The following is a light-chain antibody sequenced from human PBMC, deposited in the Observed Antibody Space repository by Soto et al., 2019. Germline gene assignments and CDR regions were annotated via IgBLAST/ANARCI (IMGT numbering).Light chain of an antibody. Sequence: DIQMTQSPSSLSASVGDRVTITCRASQSISTFLNWYQHKPGKAPKLLIYAASSLQSGVPSRFSGSGSGTDFTITISNLQPEDFATYYCQQSYSHFGPGTRWIS. CDR2: AAS. CDR1: QSISTF. V-gene: IGKV1-39*01. J-gene: IGKJ3*01. CDR3: QQSYSH.